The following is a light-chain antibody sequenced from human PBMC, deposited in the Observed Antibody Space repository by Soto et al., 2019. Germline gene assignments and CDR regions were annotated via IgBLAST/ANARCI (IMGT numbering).Light chain of an antibody. V-gene: IGLV1-51*02. J-gene: IGLJ1*01. Sequence: QSVLTQPPSVSAAPGQKVTISCSGSSSNIGNNYVSCYQQLPGTAPTLLIYENNKRPSGIPDRFSGSKSGTSATLGLTGLGTGDEAEYDCGTWDSSLSAYVFGTGTKLTVL. CDR3: GTWDSSLSAYV. CDR1: SSNIGNNY. CDR2: ENN.